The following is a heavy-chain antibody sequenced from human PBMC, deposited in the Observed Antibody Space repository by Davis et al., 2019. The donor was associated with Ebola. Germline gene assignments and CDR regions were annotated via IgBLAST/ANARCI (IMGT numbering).Heavy chain of an antibody. V-gene: IGHV1-18*01. CDR3: AGGTHDYFDY. Sequence: ASVKVSCKASGYSFSSLGLNWVRQAPGQGLEWMGWISGHNAKVLSAERFQDRVTITTDTSTNTVYMEMRGLRSEDTAVYFCAGGTHDYFDYWGQGTLVTVSS. CDR1: GYSFSSLG. J-gene: IGHJ4*02. CDR2: ISGHNAKV. D-gene: IGHD3-16*01.